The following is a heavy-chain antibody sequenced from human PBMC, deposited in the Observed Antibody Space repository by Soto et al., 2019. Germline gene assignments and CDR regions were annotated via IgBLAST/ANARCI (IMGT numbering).Heavy chain of an antibody. V-gene: IGHV3-48*02. CDR1: GFTFSSYS. Sequence: GGSLRLSCAASGFTFSSYSMNWVRQAPGKGLEWVSYISSSSSTIYYADSVKGRFTISRDNAKKSLYLQMNSLRDEDAAVYYCARGWGYDFWSGSLFDYWGQGTLVTVSS. CDR3: ARGWGYDFWSGSLFDY. CDR2: ISSSSSTI. J-gene: IGHJ4*02. D-gene: IGHD3-3*01.